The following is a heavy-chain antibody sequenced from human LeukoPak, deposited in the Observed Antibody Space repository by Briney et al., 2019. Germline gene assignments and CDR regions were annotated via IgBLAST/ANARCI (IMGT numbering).Heavy chain of an antibody. CDR1: GFIFSTYG. Sequence: PGGSLRLSCAASGFIFSTYGMHWVRQAPGKGLEWVAFIRSDGSIKYYADSVKGRFTISRDNSKNTLYLQMNSLRAEDTAVYYCAKDHGIVVVPEKFDYWGQGTLVTVSS. V-gene: IGHV3-30*02. J-gene: IGHJ4*02. D-gene: IGHD2-2*01. CDR2: IRSDGSIK. CDR3: AKDHGIVVVPEKFDY.